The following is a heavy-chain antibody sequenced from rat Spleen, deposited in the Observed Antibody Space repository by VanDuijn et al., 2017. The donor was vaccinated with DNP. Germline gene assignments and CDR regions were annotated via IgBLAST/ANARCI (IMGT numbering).Heavy chain of an antibody. CDR2: IKAKSNNYAT. CDR1: GFTFSTAW. Sequence: EVQVLESGGGLVQPGNSLKLSCATSGFTFSTAWMYWYRQFPEKRLEWVARIKAKSNNYATDYTGSVKGRFTISRDDSKSSIYLHMNNLKEEDTAIYYCALYALDAWGQGTSVTVSS. V-gene: IGHV6-6*01. CDR3: ALYALDA. J-gene: IGHJ4*01.